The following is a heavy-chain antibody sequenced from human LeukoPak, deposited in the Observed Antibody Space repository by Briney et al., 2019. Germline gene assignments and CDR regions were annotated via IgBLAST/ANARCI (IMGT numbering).Heavy chain of an antibody. Sequence: ASVKVSCKASGYTFTGYYMHWVRQAPGQGLEWMGWINPNGGGTNYAQKFQGRVTMTRDTSISTAYMELSRLKSDDAAAYYCARDVDHYDSTGKGLVDFWGQGTMVTVSS. V-gene: IGHV1-2*02. CDR1: GYTFTGYY. D-gene: IGHD3-22*01. J-gene: IGHJ3*01. CDR2: INPNGGGT. CDR3: ARDVDHYDSTGKGLVDF.